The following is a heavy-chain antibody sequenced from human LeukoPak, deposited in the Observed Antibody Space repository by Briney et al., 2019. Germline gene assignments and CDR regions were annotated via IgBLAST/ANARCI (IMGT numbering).Heavy chain of an antibody. J-gene: IGHJ4*02. CDR1: GFTFSSYG. V-gene: IGHV3-30*18. CDR3: AKDGPYYDFWSGYLN. D-gene: IGHD3-3*01. CDR2: ISYDGSNK. Sequence: GRPLRLSCAASGFTFSSYGMHWVRQAPGKGLEWVAVISYDGSNKYYADSVKGRFTISRDNSKNTLYLQMNSLRAEDTAVYYCAKDGPYYDFWSGYLNWGQGTLVTVSS.